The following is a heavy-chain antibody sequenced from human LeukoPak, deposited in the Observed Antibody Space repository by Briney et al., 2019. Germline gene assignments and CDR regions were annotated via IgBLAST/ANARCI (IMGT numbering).Heavy chain of an antibody. D-gene: IGHD3-10*01. CDR3: ARRFMVRGAMGFDP. J-gene: IGHJ5*02. V-gene: IGHV4-39*01. Sequence: SETLSLTCTVSGGSISSNSYYWGWIRQPPGKGLEWIGSIYYSGSTYYNPSLKSRVTISVDTFNNQFSLKLSSVTAADTAVYYCARRFMVRGAMGFDPWGQGTLVTVSS. CDR1: GGSISSNSYY. CDR2: IYYSGST.